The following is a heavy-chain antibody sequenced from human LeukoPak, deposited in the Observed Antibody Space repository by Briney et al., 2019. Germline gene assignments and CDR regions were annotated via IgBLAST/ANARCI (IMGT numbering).Heavy chain of an antibody. V-gene: IGHV3-7*01. CDR2: IRQDGGLK. D-gene: IGHD1-26*01. J-gene: IGHJ4*02. Sequence: GGSLRLSCTASGFTFSSYWMSWVRQAPGKGLEWVANIRQDGGLKHYVDSVKGRFTISRDNAENSLYLQMNSLRAEDTAVYYCAREIVGAIKSYFDYWGQGTLVTAPQ. CDR3: AREIVGAIKSYFDY. CDR1: GFTFSSYW.